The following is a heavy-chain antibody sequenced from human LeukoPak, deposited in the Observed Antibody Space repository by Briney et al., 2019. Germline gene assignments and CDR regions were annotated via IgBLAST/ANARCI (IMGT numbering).Heavy chain of an antibody. D-gene: IGHD3-22*01. J-gene: IGHJ4*02. Sequence: ASVKVSCKASGYTFTSYYMHWVRQAPGQGLEWMGIINPSGGSTSYAQKFQGRVTMTRDTSTSTVYMELSSLRSEDTAVYYCARDAPENYYDSSGYPDYWGQGTLVTVSS. CDR1: GYTFTSYY. CDR3: ARDAPENYYDSSGYPDY. CDR2: INPSGGST. V-gene: IGHV1-46*01.